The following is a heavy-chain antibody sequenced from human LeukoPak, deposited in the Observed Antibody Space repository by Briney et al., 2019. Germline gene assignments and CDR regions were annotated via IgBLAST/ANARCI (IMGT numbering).Heavy chain of an antibody. J-gene: IGHJ4*02. D-gene: IGHD6-19*01. Sequence: GGSLRLSCAASGFTFSSYAMSWVRQAPGKGLEWVSSFSGSGGSTYYEDSVKGRFTISRDNSKNTLYLQMNSLRAEDSAVYYCAKMKYQWLVRIYFDYWGQGTPVTVSS. CDR2: FSGSGGST. V-gene: IGHV3-23*01. CDR3: AKMKYQWLVRIYFDY. CDR1: GFTFSSYA.